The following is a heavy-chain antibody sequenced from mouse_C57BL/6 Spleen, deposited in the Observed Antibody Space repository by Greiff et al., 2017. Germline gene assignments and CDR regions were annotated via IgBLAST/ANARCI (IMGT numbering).Heavy chain of an antibody. Sequence: EVKLVESGGGLVKPGGSLKLSCAASGFTFSSYAMSWVRQTPEKRLEWVATISDGGSYTYYPDNVKGRFTISRDNAKNNLYLQMSHLKSEDTAMYYCARGTAPYYAMDYWGQGTSVTVSS. CDR3: ARGTAPYYAMDY. CDR2: ISDGGSYT. J-gene: IGHJ4*01. V-gene: IGHV5-4*03. CDR1: GFTFSSYA. D-gene: IGHD3-3*01.